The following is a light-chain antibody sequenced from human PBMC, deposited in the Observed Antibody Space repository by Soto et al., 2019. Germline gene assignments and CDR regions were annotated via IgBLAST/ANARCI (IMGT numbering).Light chain of an antibody. Sequence: QSVLTQPPSASGTPGQRVSISCSGCSSNIGSHNVYWYQQLPGTAPKLLIFKNNQRPSGVPDRFSGSKSGTSASLAISGLRSEDEADYYCAAWDDSLSGRVFGTGTKVTVL. J-gene: IGLJ1*01. CDR2: KNN. CDR3: AAWDDSLSGRV. V-gene: IGLV1-47*01. CDR1: SSNIGSHN.